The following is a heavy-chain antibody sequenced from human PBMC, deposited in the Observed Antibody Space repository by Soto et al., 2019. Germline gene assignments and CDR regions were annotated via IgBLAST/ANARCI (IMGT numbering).Heavy chain of an antibody. J-gene: IGHJ6*01. CDR1: GGTFSSYA. V-gene: IGHV1-69*01. CDR3: ARADGDYGGNRYYYYYGMDV. D-gene: IGHD4-17*01. CDR2: TIPIFGTA. Sequence: QVQLVQSGAEVKKPGSSVKVSCKASGGTFSSYAISWVRQAPGQGLEWMGGTIPIFGTANCAQKFQGRVKITADESTSPAYRELGSLRSEDTAVYYCARADGDYGGNRYYYYYGMDVWGEGATVTVSS.